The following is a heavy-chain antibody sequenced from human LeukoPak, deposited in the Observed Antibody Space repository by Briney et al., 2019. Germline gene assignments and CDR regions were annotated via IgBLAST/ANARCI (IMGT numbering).Heavy chain of an antibody. Sequence: GGSLRLSCAASGFTFSSYGMHWVRQAPGKGLEWMAVISYDGSNKYYADSVKGRFTISRDNSKNTLYLQMNSLRAEDTAVYYCTPGKGSSGSYPRLFDYWGQGTLVTVSS. V-gene: IGHV3-30*03. J-gene: IGHJ4*02. CDR1: GFTFSSYG. CDR2: ISYDGSNK. D-gene: IGHD3-10*01. CDR3: TPGKGSSGSYPRLFDY.